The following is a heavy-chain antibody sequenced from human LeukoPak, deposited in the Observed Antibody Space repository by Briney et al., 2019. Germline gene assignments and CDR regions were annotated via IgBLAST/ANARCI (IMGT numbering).Heavy chain of an antibody. J-gene: IGHJ4*02. CDR1: GFTFSSYE. CDR3: AREGKQLWLRAPFDY. Sequence: GGSLRLSCAASGFTFSSYEMNWVRQAPGKGLEWVSYISSSGSTIYYADCVKGRFTISRDNAKNSLYLQMNSLRAEDTAVYYCAREGKQLWLRAPFDYWGQGTLVTVSS. V-gene: IGHV3-48*03. CDR2: ISSSGSTI. D-gene: IGHD5-18*01.